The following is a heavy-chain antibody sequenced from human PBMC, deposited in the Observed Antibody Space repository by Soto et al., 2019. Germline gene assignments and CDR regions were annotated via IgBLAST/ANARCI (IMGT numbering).Heavy chain of an antibody. CDR1: GFTFSSYA. J-gene: IGHJ3*02. CDR2: ISGSGGGT. V-gene: IGHV3-23*01. D-gene: IGHD6-6*01. Sequence: EVQLLESGGGLVQPGGSLRLSCAASGFTFSSYAMTWVRQAPAQGLEWVSGISGSGGGTYYADSVKGWFTISRDSSKNTLYLQMDSLRAEDTAVYYCAKKTDSSSPWGALDIWGQGTMVSVSS. CDR3: AKKTDSSSPWGALDI.